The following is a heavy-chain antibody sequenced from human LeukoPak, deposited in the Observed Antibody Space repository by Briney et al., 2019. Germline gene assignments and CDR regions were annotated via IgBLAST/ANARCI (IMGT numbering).Heavy chain of an antibody. Sequence: HSGGSLRLSCAASGFTLNSYWMHWARQSPGKGLVWVSRINFDGSSTNYADSVKGRFSISRDNAKNTLYLQMNSLRAEDTAVYYCATYSSSNGREFQYWGQGTLVTVSS. CDR3: ATYSSSNGREFQY. D-gene: IGHD2-2*01. CDR2: INFDGSST. J-gene: IGHJ1*01. CDR1: GFTLNSYW. V-gene: IGHV3-74*01.